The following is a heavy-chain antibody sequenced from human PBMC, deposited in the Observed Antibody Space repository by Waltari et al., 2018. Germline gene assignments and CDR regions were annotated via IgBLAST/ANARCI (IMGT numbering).Heavy chain of an antibody. J-gene: IGHJ4*02. CDR2: ITNSGDRT. Sequence: EGQLLESGGGLVQPGGSLSLFCAASEFTFSTYAMSWVRQAPGKGLEWGSAITNSGDRTYYADSVKGRFTISRDNSKNTLYLQMNSLRAEDTAIYYCAEDHGWLHYYWGQGTLVTVSS. V-gene: IGHV3-23*01. D-gene: IGHD5-12*01. CDR3: AEDHGWLHYY. CDR1: EFTFSTYA.